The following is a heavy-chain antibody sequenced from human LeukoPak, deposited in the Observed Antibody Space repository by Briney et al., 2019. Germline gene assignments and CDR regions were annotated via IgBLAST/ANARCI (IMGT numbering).Heavy chain of an antibody. V-gene: IGHV3-30*02. CDR3: AKDLREGYYDSSGTFDY. Sequence: GGSVRLSCAASGFTFRSYGMHCVPQAPGKGLEWVAFIRYDGSNKYHAESVKGRLTISRDNSKNTLYLQMNSLRAEDMAVYYCAKDLREGYYDSSGTFDYWGQGTLVTVSS. CDR2: IRYDGSNK. J-gene: IGHJ4*02. D-gene: IGHD3-22*01. CDR1: GFTFRSYG.